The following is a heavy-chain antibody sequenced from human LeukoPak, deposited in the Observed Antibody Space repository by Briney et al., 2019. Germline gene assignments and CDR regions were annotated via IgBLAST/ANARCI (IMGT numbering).Heavy chain of an antibody. D-gene: IGHD3-10*01. Sequence: PSETLSLTCTVSGGSISSYYWSWIRQPPGKGLEWIGYIYYSGSTNYNPSLTSRVTISVDTSKNQFSLKLSSVTAADTAVYYCARDKNGEFDYWGQGTLVTVSS. CDR3: ARDKNGEFDY. V-gene: IGHV4-59*01. J-gene: IGHJ4*02. CDR2: IYYSGST. CDR1: GGSISSYY.